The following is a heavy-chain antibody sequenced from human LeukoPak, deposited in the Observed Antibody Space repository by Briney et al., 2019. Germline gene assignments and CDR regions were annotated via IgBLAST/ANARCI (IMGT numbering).Heavy chain of an antibody. Sequence: SKTLSLTCTVSGGSISGYYWSWIRQPPGKALEWIGYIHSSGNTVYNPSLKSRVTIAVDTSKNQFSLKLSSVTAVDTAIYYCVRHGGSYFIYWGQGTLVTVSS. CDR1: GGSISGYY. J-gene: IGHJ4*02. V-gene: IGHV4-59*08. D-gene: IGHD1-26*01. CDR3: VRHGGSYFIY. CDR2: IHSSGNT.